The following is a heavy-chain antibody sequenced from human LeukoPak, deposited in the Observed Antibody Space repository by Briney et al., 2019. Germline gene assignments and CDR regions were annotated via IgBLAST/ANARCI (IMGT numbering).Heavy chain of an antibody. D-gene: IGHD2-15*01. CDR3: ATSSLRPYSFDS. V-gene: IGHV3-72*01. CDR2: IRDKANSYTA. J-gene: IGHJ4*02. Sequence: PGGSLRLSCVASGFAFSDRYMDWVRQAPGKGLEWIGRIRDKANSYTAEYAASVKGGFTISRDDSENSLYLQMSSLKTEDTAVYYCATSSLRPYSFDSWGQGTLVTVSP. CDR1: GFAFSDRY.